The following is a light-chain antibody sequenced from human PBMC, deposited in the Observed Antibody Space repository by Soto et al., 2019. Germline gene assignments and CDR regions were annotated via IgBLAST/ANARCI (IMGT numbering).Light chain of an antibody. J-gene: IGKJ4*01. CDR3: QHYENLPLT. V-gene: IGKV3-15*01. CDR1: QSVRNN. CDR2: GAS. Sequence: EIVMTQSPATLSVSPGERATLSCRASQSVRNNLAWYQQRPGLAPRLLIYGASTRASGIPARFSGSGSGTEFTLTISSLQSEDLAVYHCQHYENLPLTFGGGTKVEIK.